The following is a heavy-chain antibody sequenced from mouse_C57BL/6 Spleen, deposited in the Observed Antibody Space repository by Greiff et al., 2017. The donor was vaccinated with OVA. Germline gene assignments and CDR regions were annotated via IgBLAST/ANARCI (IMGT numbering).Heavy chain of an antibody. Sequence: EVKLMESGGGLVKPGGSLKLSCAASGFTFSDYGMHWVRQAPEKGLEWVAYISSGSSTIYYADTVKGRFTISRDNAKNTLFLQMTSLRSEDTARYYCARKGVYYGNYAGNAMDYWGQGTSVTVSS. D-gene: IGHD2-1*01. V-gene: IGHV5-17*01. CDR2: ISSGSSTI. CDR1: GFTFSDYG. CDR3: ARKGVYYGNYAGNAMDY. J-gene: IGHJ4*01.